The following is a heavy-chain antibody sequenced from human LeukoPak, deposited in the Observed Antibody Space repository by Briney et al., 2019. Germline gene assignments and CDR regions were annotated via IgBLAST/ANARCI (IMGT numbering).Heavy chain of an antibody. V-gene: IGHV4-59*12. CDR2: IYSTGIT. J-gene: IGHJ5*02. CDR1: GGSISSYY. Sequence: SETLSLTCSVSGGSISSYYWSWIRQPPGKGLEWIGYIYSTGITDYSPSLRSRVTISVDTSKNQFSLKLSSVTAADTAVYYCARGRVSYYYGSGSYWFDPWGQGTLVTVSS. D-gene: IGHD3-10*01. CDR3: ARGRVSYYYGSGSYWFDP.